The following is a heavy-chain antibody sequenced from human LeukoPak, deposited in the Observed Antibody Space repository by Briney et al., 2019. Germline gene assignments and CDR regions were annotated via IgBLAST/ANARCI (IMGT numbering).Heavy chain of an antibody. Sequence: GGSLRLSCAASGFIFSSYAMHWVRQAPGKGLEWVAVISYDGSNKYYADSVKGRFTISRDNSKNTLYLQMNSLRAEDTAVYYCARDRTDDFWSGYFDYWGQGTLVTVSS. CDR1: GFIFSSYA. CDR3: ARDRTDDFWSGYFDY. D-gene: IGHD3-3*01. V-gene: IGHV3-30*04. CDR2: ISYDGSNK. J-gene: IGHJ4*02.